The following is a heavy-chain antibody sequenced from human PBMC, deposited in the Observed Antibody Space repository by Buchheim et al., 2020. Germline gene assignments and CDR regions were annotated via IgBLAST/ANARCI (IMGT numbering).Heavy chain of an antibody. CDR3: ARDSVGRGASAYYYYYGMDV. CDR2: IYYSGST. CDR1: GGSISSGDYY. D-gene: IGHD1-26*01. Sequence: QVQLQESGPGLVKPSQTLSLTCTVSGGSISSGDYYWSWIRQPPGKGLEWIGYIYYSGSTYYNPSLKSRVTISVDTSKNQFSLKLSSVTAADTAVYYCARDSVGRGASAYYYYYGMDVWGQGTT. V-gene: IGHV4-30-4*01. J-gene: IGHJ6*02.